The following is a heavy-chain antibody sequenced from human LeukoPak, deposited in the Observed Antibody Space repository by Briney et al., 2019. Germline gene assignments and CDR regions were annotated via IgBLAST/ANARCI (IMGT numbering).Heavy chain of an antibody. J-gene: IGHJ3*02. D-gene: IGHD3-16*02. CDR1: GYGFTSYW. CDR2: IYPGDSDT. V-gene: IGHV5-51*01. CDR3: AGYTTQDAFDI. Sequence: GESLKIFCKGSGYGFTSYWIGWVRQMPGKGLEWMGIIYPGDSDTRYSPSFQGQVTISADKSISTAYLQWSSLKASDTAMYYCAGYTTQDAFDIWGQGAMVTVSS.